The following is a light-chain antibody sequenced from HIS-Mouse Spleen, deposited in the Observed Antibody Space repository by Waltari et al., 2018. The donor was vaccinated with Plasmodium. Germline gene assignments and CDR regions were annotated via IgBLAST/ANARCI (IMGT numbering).Light chain of an antibody. J-gene: IGLJ2*01. CDR1: KLGDKY. Sequence: SYELTQPPSVSVSPGQTASITCSGDKLGDKYACWYQQQPGQSPVLVIYQDSKRPSGIPARVSGSNSGNTATLTISGTQAMDEADYYCQAWDSSTVVFGGGTKLTVL. CDR3: QAWDSSTVV. V-gene: IGLV3-1*01. CDR2: QDS.